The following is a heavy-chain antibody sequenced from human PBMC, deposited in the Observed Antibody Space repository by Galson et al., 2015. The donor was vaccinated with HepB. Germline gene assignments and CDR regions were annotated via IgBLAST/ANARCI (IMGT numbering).Heavy chain of an antibody. Sequence: SLRLSCAASGFTFSGYYMSWIRQAPGEGLEWISYISTTNSYTKNADSVKGRFTISRDNAKNSLYLQMNSLRAEDTAVYYCASWEPNYGSGGYYNALRYWGQGTLVTVSS. V-gene: IGHV3-11*06. D-gene: IGHD3-10*01. J-gene: IGHJ4*02. CDR2: ISTTNSYT. CDR1: GFTFSGYY. CDR3: ASWEPNYGSGGYYNALRY.